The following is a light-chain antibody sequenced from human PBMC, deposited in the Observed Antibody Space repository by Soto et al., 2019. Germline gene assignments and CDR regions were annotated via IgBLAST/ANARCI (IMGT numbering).Light chain of an antibody. CDR2: RAS. V-gene: IGKV3-15*01. Sequence: ESVLTQSPGTLSLSPGERATLSFRASQSVRDNLAWYQQKPGQAPRLLIYRASTRATGVPARFSGSGSGTEVTLTISSLQSEDVSVYFCQHYNFWPHTFGQGTKVDIK. CDR3: QHYNFWPHT. J-gene: IGKJ2*01. CDR1: QSVRDN.